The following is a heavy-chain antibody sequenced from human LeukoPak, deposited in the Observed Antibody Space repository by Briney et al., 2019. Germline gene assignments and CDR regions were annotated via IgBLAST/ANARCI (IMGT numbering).Heavy chain of an antibody. Sequence: GASVKVSCKASGYTFTSYGISWVRQAPGQGLEWMGWISAYNGNTNYAQKFQGRVTITTDESTSTAYMELSSLRSEDTAVYYCARGGVTTTNRFDPWGQGTLVTVSS. D-gene: IGHD4-17*01. CDR2: ISAYNGNT. V-gene: IGHV1-18*01. CDR1: GYTFTSYG. J-gene: IGHJ5*02. CDR3: ARGGVTTTNRFDP.